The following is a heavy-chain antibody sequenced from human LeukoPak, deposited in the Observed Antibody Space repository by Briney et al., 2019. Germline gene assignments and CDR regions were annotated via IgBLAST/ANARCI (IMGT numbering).Heavy chain of an antibody. CDR2: INHSGST. D-gene: IGHD3-16*01. Sequence: SETLSLTCAVYGGSFSGYYWSWIRQPPGKGLEWIGEINHSGSTNYNPSLKSRVTISVDTSKNQFSLKLSSVTAADTAVYYCARDSEGGFDYWGQGTLVTVSS. J-gene: IGHJ4*02. CDR3: ARDSEGGFDY. V-gene: IGHV4-34*01. CDR1: GGSFSGYY.